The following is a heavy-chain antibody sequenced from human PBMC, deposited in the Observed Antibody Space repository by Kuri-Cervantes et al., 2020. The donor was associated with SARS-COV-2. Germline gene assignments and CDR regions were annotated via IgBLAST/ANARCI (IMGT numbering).Heavy chain of an antibody. D-gene: IGHD2-15*01. CDR1: GFTFSSYS. V-gene: IGHV4-34*01. J-gene: IGHJ6*03. Sequence: ESLKISCAASGFTFSSYSMNWVRQSPGKGLEWIGEINHSGSANYNPSLKSRVTISVDTSKNQFSLKLSSVTAADTAVYFCARGQGVAVPVALLVFLGYYMDVWGKGTTVTVSS. CDR3: ARGQGVAVPVALLVFLGYYMDV. CDR2: INHSGSA.